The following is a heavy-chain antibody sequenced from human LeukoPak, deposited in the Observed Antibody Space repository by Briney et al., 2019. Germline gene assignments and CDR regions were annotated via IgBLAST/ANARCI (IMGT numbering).Heavy chain of an antibody. J-gene: IGHJ3*02. CDR3: ARATYDSSAGDAFDI. CDR2: TNTAGNTI. V-gene: IGHV3-11*01. D-gene: IGHD3-22*01. CDR1: GFTFRDYF. Sequence: PGGSLRLSCAASGFTFRDYFMSWIRQAPGKGLEGVAYTNTAGNTIYYADSMKGRFTISRDNAKNSLYLQMNTLRAEDTAVYYCARATYDSSAGDAFDIWGQGTMVTVSP.